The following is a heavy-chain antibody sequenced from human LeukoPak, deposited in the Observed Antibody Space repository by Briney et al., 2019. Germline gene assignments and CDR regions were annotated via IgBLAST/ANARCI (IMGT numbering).Heavy chain of an antibody. J-gene: IGHJ6*03. CDR3: ARASPDIVVVPAADSGDYYYYYMDV. D-gene: IGHD2-2*01. CDR1: GFTFSDYY. CDR2: ISSSGSTK. Sequence: GGSLRLSCAASGFTFSDYYMSWIRQAPGKGLEWVSYISSSGSTKYYADSVKGRFTISRDNAKNSLYLQMNSLRAEDTAVYYCARASPDIVVVPAADSGDYYYYYMDVWGKGTTVTVSS. V-gene: IGHV3-11*04.